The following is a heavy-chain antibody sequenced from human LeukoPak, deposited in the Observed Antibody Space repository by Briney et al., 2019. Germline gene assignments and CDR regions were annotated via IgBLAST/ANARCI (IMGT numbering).Heavy chain of an antibody. J-gene: IGHJ6*03. CDR3: ARGFSSSWYGYYYYYYMDV. D-gene: IGHD6-13*01. V-gene: IGHV4-38-2*02. Sequence: SETLSLTCTVSGYSINSGYYWGWIRQPPGKGLEWIGSTYHSGSTYYNPSLKSRVTISVDTSKNQFSLKLSSVTAADTAVYYCARGFSSSWYGYYYYYYMDVWGKGTTVTVSS. CDR2: TYHSGST. CDR1: GYSINSGYY.